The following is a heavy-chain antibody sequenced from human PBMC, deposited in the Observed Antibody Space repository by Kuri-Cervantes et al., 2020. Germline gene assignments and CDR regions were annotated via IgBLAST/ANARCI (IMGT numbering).Heavy chain of an antibody. CDR2: ISSSSSYI. J-gene: IGHJ3*02. Sequence: GGSLRLSCGASGFTFSSYSMNWVRQAPGKGLEWVSSISSSSSYIYYADSVKGRFTISRDNSKNTLYLQMNSLRAEDTAVYYCAGFRELIPGAFDIWGQGTMVTVSS. D-gene: IGHD3-10*01. V-gene: IGHV3-21*01. CDR3: AGFRELIPGAFDI. CDR1: GFTFSSYS.